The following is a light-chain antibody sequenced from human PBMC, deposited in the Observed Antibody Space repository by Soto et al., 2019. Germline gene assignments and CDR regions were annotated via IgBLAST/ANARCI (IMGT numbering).Light chain of an antibody. Sequence: QAVVTQPPSASGTPGQRVTISCSGSSSNIGSNTGNWYQQLPGSAPKLLIYNNDQRPSGLPDRFSGSKSGTSASLAISGLQSEDEADYYCAAWDDSLKGWVFGGGTKVTVL. CDR3: AAWDDSLKGWV. V-gene: IGLV1-44*01. CDR2: NND. CDR1: SSNIGSNT. J-gene: IGLJ3*02.